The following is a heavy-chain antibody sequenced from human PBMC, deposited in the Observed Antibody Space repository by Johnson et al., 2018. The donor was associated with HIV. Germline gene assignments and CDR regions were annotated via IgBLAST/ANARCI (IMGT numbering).Heavy chain of an antibody. CDR3: SGDSAACQQLVNSAAFDI. J-gene: IGHJ3*02. D-gene: IGHD6-13*01. CDR1: GFTFSSYA. CDR2: ISYDGSNK. Sequence: QVQLVESGGGVVQPGRSLRLSCAASGFTFSSYAMHWVRQAPGKGLEWVAAISYDGSNKYYADSVKGRLTFSRANSKNTQYLQMNSLSAEDTDVYYCSGDSAACQQLVNSAAFDIWGQGTMVTVSS. V-gene: IGHV3-30*04.